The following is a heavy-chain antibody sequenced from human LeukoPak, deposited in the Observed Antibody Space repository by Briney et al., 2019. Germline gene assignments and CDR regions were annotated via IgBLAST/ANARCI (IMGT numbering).Heavy chain of an antibody. V-gene: IGHV4-34*01. D-gene: IGHD6-13*01. CDR2: INHSGST. CDR1: GGSFSGYY. CDR3: ARPSSWYPYWYFDL. Sequence: SETLSLTCAVYGGSFSGYYWSWIRQPPGKGLEWIGEINHSGSTNYNPSLKSRVTISVDTSKNQFSLKLSSVTAADTAVYYCARPSSWYPYWYFDLWGRGTLVTVSS. J-gene: IGHJ2*01.